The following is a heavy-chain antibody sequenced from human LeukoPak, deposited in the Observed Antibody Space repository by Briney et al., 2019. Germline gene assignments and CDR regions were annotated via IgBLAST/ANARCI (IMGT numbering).Heavy chain of an antibody. CDR2: VYSSGNT. D-gene: IGHD3-10*01. J-gene: IGHJ4*02. CDR1: DGSISIYY. V-gene: IGHV4-4*08. Sequence: PSETLSLTCTVSDGSISIYYWSWIRQPPGKGLEWIGYVYSSGNTNYSPSLKGRAIISADTSKNQFCLKLTSVTAADTAVYYCVRDRELTYWGQGILVTVSS. CDR3: VRDRELTY.